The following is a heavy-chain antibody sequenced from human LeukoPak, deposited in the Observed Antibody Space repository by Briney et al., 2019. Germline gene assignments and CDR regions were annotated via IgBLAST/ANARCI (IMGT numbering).Heavy chain of an antibody. V-gene: IGHV3-30-3*01. J-gene: IGHJ6*02. CDR1: GFTFSSYA. D-gene: IGHD5-18*01. CDR3: ARELRHSYGYYYYGMDV. Sequence: PGGSLRLSCAASGFTFSSYATHWVRQAPGKGLEWVAVISYDGSNKYYADSVKGRFTISRDNSKNTLYLQMNSLRAEDTAVYYCARELRHSYGYYYYGMDVWGQGTTVTVSS. CDR2: ISYDGSNK.